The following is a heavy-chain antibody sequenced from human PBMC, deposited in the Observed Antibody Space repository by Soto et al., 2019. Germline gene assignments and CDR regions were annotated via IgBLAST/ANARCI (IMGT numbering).Heavy chain of an antibody. J-gene: IGHJ4*02. CDR1: GFTFNNYA. Sequence: PGGSLRLSCAASGFTFNNYAMSWVRQAPGKGLEWVSAISGSGGSTYYADFVNGRFAISRDNSKNTLYLQLNTLRAEDTAVYYCAKAESTQRVGPRRVNFDCWGQGTLVTVYS. CDR2: ISGSGGST. D-gene: IGHD1-26*01. CDR3: AKAESTQRVGPRRVNFDC. V-gene: IGHV3-23*01.